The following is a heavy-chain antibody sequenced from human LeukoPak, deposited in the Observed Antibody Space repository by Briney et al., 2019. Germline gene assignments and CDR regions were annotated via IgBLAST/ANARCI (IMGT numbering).Heavy chain of an antibody. CDR2: ISAYNGNT. J-gene: IGHJ5*02. V-gene: IGHV1-18*01. CDR3: ARGFRFDYGDYLEWFDP. Sequence: ASVKVSCKASGGTFSSYGISWVRQAPGQGLEWMGWISAYNGNTNYAQKLQGRVTMTTDTSTSTAYMELRSLRSDDTAVYYCARGFRFDYGDYLEWFDPWGQGTLVTVSS. CDR1: GGTFSSYG. D-gene: IGHD4-17*01.